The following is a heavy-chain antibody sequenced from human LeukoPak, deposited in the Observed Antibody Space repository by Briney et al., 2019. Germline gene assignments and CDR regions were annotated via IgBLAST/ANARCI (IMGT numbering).Heavy chain of an antibody. CDR1: GYTFTGYY. V-gene: IGHV1-2*02. J-gene: IGHJ3*02. D-gene: IGHD2-15*01. Sequence: ASVTVSCKAFGYTFTGYYMHWVRQAPGQGLEWMGWINPNSGGTNYAQKFQGRVTMTRDTSISTAYMELSRLRSDDTAVYYCARDEDTDAFDIWGQGTMVTVSS. CDR3: ARDEDTDAFDI. CDR2: INPNSGGT.